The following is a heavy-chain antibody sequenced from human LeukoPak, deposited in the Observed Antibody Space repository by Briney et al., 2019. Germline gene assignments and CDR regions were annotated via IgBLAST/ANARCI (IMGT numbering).Heavy chain of an antibody. CDR1: GGSFSGYY. CDR2: INHSGST. Sequence: SETLSLTCAVYGGSFSGYYWSWIRQPPGKGLEWIGEINHSGSTNYNPSLKSRVGISVDTSKNQFSLKLSSVTAADTAVYYCARVIDYVRGSYRYNHYFDYWGQGTLVTVSS. D-gene: IGHD3-16*02. V-gene: IGHV4-34*01. CDR3: ARVIDYVRGSYRYNHYFDY. J-gene: IGHJ4*02.